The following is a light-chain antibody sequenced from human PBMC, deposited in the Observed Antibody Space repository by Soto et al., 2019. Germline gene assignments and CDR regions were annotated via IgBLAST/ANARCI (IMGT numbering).Light chain of an antibody. CDR3: QQDYNFPWT. V-gene: IGKV3D-7*01. CDR2: GAS. J-gene: IGKJ1*01. CDR1: QSVSSSY. Sequence: EIVMTQSPATLSLSPGERATLSCRASQSVSSSYLSWYQQKPGQAPRLLIYGASTRATGIPARFSGSGSGTDFTLTISSLQPEDFAVHYCQQDYNFPWTFGRGTKVDIK.